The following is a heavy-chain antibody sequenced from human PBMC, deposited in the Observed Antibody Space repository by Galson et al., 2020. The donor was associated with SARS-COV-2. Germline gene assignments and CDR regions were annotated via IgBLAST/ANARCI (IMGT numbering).Heavy chain of an antibody. Sequence: GESLKISCAASGFTFSSYGMHWVRQAPGKGLEWVAVISYDGRNKYYADSVKGRFTISRDNPKNTLYLQMNSLRAEDTAVYYCAKDHAGAKYYFDYWGQGTLVTVSS. J-gene: IGHJ4*02. CDR2: ISYDGRNK. D-gene: IGHD1-26*01. CDR3: AKDHAGAKYYFDY. V-gene: IGHV3-30*18. CDR1: GFTFSSYG.